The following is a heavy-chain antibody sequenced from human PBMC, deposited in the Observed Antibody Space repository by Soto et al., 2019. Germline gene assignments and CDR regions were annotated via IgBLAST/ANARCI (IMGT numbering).Heavy chain of an antibody. J-gene: IGHJ4*02. D-gene: IGHD3-10*01. CDR1: GFTFSSYG. CDR3: ARDGTRFTMVRGVNDY. V-gene: IGHV3-33*01. CDR2: IWYDGSNK. Sequence: GGSLRLSCASSGFTFSSYGMHWVRQAPGKGLEWVAVIWYDGSNKYYADSVKGRFTISRDNSKNTLYLQMNSLRAEDTAVYYCARDGTRFTMVRGVNDYWGQGTLVTVSS.